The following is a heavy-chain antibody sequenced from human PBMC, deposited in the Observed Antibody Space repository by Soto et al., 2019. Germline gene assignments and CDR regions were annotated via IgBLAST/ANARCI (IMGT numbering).Heavy chain of an antibody. D-gene: IGHD5-12*01. CDR3: ARQVVATVEIYFDY. CDR1: GFSLTTSGVG. V-gene: IGHV2-5*01. Sequence: QITLKESGPRLVKPTQTLTLTCTFSGFSLTTSGVGLGWIRQPPGKALEWLALIYWNDDKRYSPSLKSRLTITQDTSKNQVILTMTNMDPVDTATYYCARQVVATVEIYFDYWGQGTLVTVSS. CDR2: IYWNDDK. J-gene: IGHJ4*02.